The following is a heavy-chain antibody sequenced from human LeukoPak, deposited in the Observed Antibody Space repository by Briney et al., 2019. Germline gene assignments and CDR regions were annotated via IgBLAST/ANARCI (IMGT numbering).Heavy chain of an antibody. CDR1: GFTFSSYW. Sequence: GGSLRLSCAASGFTFSSYWMSWVRRAPGKGLEWVANIKQDGSEKYYVDSVKGRFTISRDTSKNTLYLQMNSLRAGDTALFYCARVGSSTFAFDVWGQGTMVTVSS. J-gene: IGHJ3*01. CDR2: IKQDGSEK. CDR3: ARVGSSTFAFDV. V-gene: IGHV3-7*03. D-gene: IGHD3-10*01.